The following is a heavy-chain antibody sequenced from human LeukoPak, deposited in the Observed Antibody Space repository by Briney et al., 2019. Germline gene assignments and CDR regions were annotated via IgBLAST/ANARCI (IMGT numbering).Heavy chain of an antibody. J-gene: IGHJ2*01. Sequence: GASVKVSCKASGYTFTSYYMHWVRQAPGQGLEWMGIISPSGGSTSYAQKFQGRVTMTRDTSTSTVYMELSSLRSEDTAVYYCARLSSGYYYDRNPNWYFDLWGRGTLVTVSS. D-gene: IGHD3-22*01. CDR3: ARLSSGYYYDRNPNWYFDL. CDR2: ISPSGGST. CDR1: GYTFTSYY. V-gene: IGHV1-46*01.